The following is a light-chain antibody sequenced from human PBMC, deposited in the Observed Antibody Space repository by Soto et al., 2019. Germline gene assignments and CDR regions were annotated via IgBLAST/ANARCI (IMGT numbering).Light chain of an antibody. CDR3: KQFNRYPLT. CDR2: AAS. V-gene: IGKV1-9*01. Sequence: IQLTQSPSSLSASLGDRVTITCRASQGISRYLAWYQQKPGKAPKLLIYAASTSQSGVPARFSGSGSGKDFTLTISSLQPEDSATYCCKQFNRYPLTFGGGSKVDIX. CDR1: QGISRY. J-gene: IGKJ4*01.